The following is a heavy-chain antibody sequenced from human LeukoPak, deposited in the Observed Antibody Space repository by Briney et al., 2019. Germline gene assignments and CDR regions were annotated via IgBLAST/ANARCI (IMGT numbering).Heavy chain of an antibody. Sequence: SSETLSLTCTVSGGSVSSGSYYWSWIRQPPGKGLEWIGEINHSGSTNYNPSLKSRVTISVDTSKNQFSLKLSSVTAADTAVYYCARGRVYRTYFDYWGQGTLVTVSS. V-gene: IGHV4-61*01. CDR1: GGSVSSGSYY. J-gene: IGHJ4*02. CDR3: ARGRVYRTYFDY. CDR2: INHSGST. D-gene: IGHD2-8*01.